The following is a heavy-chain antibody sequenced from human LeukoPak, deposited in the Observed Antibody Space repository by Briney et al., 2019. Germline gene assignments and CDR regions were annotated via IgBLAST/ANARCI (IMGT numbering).Heavy chain of an antibody. V-gene: IGHV3-23*01. CDR3: AKDDHFWSGYYPPGFDY. Sequence: GGSLRLSCAASGFTFSSYAMSWVRQAPGKGLEWVSAISGSGGSTYYADSVKGRFTISRDNSKNTLYLQMNSLRAEDTAVYYRAKDDHFWSGYYPPGFDYWGQGTLVTVSS. CDR2: ISGSGGST. D-gene: IGHD3-3*02. J-gene: IGHJ4*02. CDR1: GFTFSSYA.